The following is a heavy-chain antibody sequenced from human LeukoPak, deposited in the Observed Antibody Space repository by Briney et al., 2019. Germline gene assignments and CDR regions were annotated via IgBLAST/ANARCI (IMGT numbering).Heavy chain of an antibody. J-gene: IGHJ5*02. Sequence: PGGSLRLSCAASGFTFSTSTMNWVRQAPGKGLEWVSSISSNNDYIYYADSVKGRFTISRDNAKNSLYLQMNSLRAEDTAVYYCVRIPNSAGFPSWFDPWGQGTLVTVSS. D-gene: IGHD6-19*01. V-gene: IGHV3-21*01. CDR1: GFTFSTST. CDR3: VRIPNSAGFPSWFDP. CDR2: ISSNNDYI.